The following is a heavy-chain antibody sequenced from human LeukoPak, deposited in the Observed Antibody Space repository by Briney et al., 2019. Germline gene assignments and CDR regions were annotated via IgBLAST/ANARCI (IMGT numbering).Heavy chain of an antibody. D-gene: IGHD3-16*02. CDR1: GFSFSTSGVG. V-gene: IGHV2-5*01. CDR2: IYWNDDK. J-gene: IGHJ4*02. Sequence: SGPTLVKPTQTLTLTCTFSGFSFSTSGVGVGWFRQPPGKALEWLALIYWNDDKRYSPFLKSRLTITKDTSKNQVVLTMTNMDPVDTATYYCAHIITYYFDSWGQGTLVTVSS. CDR3: AHIITYYFDS.